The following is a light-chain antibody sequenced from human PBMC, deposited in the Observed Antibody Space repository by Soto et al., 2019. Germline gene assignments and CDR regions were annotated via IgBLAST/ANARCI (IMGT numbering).Light chain of an antibody. V-gene: IGLV2-14*01. Sequence: QPVLTQPASVSGSPGQSITISCTGTNSDVGGYNYVSWYQQYPGKAPKLMIYEVSNRPSGVSNRFSGSKSGNTASLTISGPQAEEEANYYCSSYTSSILVFGGGTNLTVL. J-gene: IGLJ3*02. CDR3: SSYTSSILV. CDR2: EVS. CDR1: NSDVGGYNY.